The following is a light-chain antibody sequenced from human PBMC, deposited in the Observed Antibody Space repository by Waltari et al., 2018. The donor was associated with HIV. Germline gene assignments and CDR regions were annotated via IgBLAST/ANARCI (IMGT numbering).Light chain of an antibody. CDR2: ATS. CDR3: QQSDKSPFTFGPGTKVSPFT. J-gene: IGKJ3*01. Sequence: EIVLTQSPGTLSLSPGERATLSCRASQRVSSNYLPWYQQKPGQAPRLLIYATSSRAAAVPARFSGSGSGTDFTLTISRLEPEDFAVYYCQQSDKSPFTFGPGTKVSPFTFGPGTKVDIK. CDR1: QRVSSNY. V-gene: IGKV3-20*01.